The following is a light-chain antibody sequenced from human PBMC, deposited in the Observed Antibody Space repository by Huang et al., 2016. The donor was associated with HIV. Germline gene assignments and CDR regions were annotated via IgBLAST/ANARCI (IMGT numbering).Light chain of an antibody. CDR1: QSISSN. V-gene: IGKV3-15*01. J-gene: IGKJ4*01. Sequence: EIVMTQSPATLSVSPGERATLSCRASQSISSNLAWYQQKPGQAPRRLIDGASTRATGLPARFSGSGSGTEFTLTISSLQSEDFAVYYCQQYNNWLTFGGGSKVEIK. CDR2: GAS. CDR3: QQYNNWLT.